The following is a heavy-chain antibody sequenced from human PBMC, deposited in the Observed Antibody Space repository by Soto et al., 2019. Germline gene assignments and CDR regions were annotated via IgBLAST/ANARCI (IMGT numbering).Heavy chain of an antibody. J-gene: IGHJ4*02. CDR1: GFTFSNAW. CDR2: IKSKTDGRTT. D-gene: IGHD3-3*01. Sequence: GGSLRLSCAASGFTFSNAWMSWVRQAPGKGLEWVGRIKSKTDGRTTDYAAPVKGRFTISRDDSKNTLYLQMNSLKTEDTAVYYCTTPYDGRAGDYWGQGTLVTVSS. CDR3: TTPYDGRAGDY. V-gene: IGHV3-15*01.